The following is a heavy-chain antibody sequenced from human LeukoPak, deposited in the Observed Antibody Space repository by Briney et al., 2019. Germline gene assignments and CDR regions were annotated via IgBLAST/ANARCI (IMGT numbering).Heavy chain of an antibody. CDR2: VYYSGST. CDR1: GGSISSGNYY. J-gene: IGHJ3*02. D-gene: IGHD1-1*01. CDR3: ATSRNEDQFDI. Sequence: SETLSLTCAVSGGSISSGNYYWGWIRQHPGKGLEWIGSVYYSGSTYYNPSLKSRLTISKDTPKNQFSLKLSSVTAADTAVYFCATSRNEDQFDIWGRGTMVTVSS. V-gene: IGHV4-31*11.